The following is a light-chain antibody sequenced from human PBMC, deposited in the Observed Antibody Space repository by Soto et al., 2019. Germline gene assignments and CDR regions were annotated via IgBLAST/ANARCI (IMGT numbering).Light chain of an antibody. Sequence: QSALTQPASVSGSPGQSITISCTGTSSDVGGYNYVSWYQQHPGKAPKLMIYDVSHRPSGVSNRFSGSKSGNTASLTTSGLQAEDEADYYCSSYTSSRTLVFGGGTKLTVL. CDR1: SSDVGGYNY. CDR2: DVS. J-gene: IGLJ2*01. CDR3: SSYTSSRTLV. V-gene: IGLV2-14*03.